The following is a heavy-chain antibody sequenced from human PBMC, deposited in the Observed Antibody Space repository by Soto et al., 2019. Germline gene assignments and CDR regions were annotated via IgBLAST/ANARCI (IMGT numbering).Heavy chain of an antibody. V-gene: IGHV3-23*01. D-gene: IGHD5-18*01. Sequence: PGGSLRLSCAASGFTFDDYAMTWVRQLPGKGLEWVSAISGSGDSIYYADSVKGRFTISRDNSKNTLYLQMNSLRAEDTAVYYCAKDREIQLWRREIYGMDVWGQGTTVTVSS. CDR1: GFTFDDYA. CDR3: AKDREIQLWRREIYGMDV. J-gene: IGHJ6*02. CDR2: ISGSGDSI.